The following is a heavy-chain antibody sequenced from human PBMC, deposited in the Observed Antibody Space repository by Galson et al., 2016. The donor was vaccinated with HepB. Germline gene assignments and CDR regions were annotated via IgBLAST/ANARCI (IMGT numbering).Heavy chain of an antibody. V-gene: IGHV3-30*02. CDR3: TKLKHYYDSSGLGMDV. CDR1: GFIFNTYG. CDR2: IGFDGNNR. Sequence: SLRLSCAASGFIFNTYGMQWVRQAPGKGLEWVAFIGFDGNNRFYADSVKGRFTISRDKSENTVYLQMNTLRTEDTAVYYCTKLKHYYDSSGLGMDVWGQGTTVTVSS. J-gene: IGHJ6*02. D-gene: IGHD3-22*01.